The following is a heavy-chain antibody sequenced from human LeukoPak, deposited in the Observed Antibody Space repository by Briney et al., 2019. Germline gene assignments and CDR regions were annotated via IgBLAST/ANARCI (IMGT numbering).Heavy chain of an antibody. Sequence: GGSLRLSCAASGFTFSSYGMHWVRQAPGKGLEWVAVIWYGGSDEYYTDSVKGRFTIFRDNSKNTLYLQMNSLRAEDTPIYYCARAGDAFDLWGQGTMVTVSS. V-gene: IGHV3-33*01. CDR1: GFTFSSYG. J-gene: IGHJ3*01. CDR2: IWYGGSDE. CDR3: ARAGDAFDL.